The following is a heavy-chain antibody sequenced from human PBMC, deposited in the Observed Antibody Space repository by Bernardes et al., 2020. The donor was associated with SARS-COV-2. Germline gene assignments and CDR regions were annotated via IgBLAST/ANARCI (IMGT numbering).Heavy chain of an antibody. V-gene: IGHV3-9*01. Sequence: PGGSLRLSCAASGFTFDDYAMHWVRQSPGKGLEWVSGISWNSGSIGYADSVKGRFTISRDNAKNSLYLQMNSLRAEDTALYYCAKGQVGAAAPYGMDVWGQGTTVTVSS. J-gene: IGHJ6*02. CDR1: GFTFDDYA. CDR3: AKGQVGAAAPYGMDV. D-gene: IGHD6-13*01. CDR2: ISWNSGSI.